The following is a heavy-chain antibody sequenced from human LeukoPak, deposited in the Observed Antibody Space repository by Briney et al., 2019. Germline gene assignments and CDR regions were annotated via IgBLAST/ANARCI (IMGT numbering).Heavy chain of an antibody. CDR2: TYYRSKWYT. D-gene: IGHD1-26*01. Sequence: SQTLSLTCAISGDSVSSNIVAWNWIRQSPSRGLGWLGRTYYRSKWYTDYAVAAKSRITINPDTSKNQFSLQLNSVTPEDTAVYYCARDSWDRGRGFDYWGQGTLVTVSS. CDR3: ARDSWDRGRGFDY. J-gene: IGHJ4*02. CDR1: GDSVSSNIVA. V-gene: IGHV6-1*01.